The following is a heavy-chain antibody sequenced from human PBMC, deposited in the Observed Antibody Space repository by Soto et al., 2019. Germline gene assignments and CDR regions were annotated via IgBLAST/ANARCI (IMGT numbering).Heavy chain of an antibody. CDR2: ISGSGGST. CDR1: GFTFSSYA. J-gene: IGHJ6*03. V-gene: IGHV3-23*01. D-gene: IGHD3-3*01. CDR3: AKDSASITIFGVVINDYYYMDV. Sequence: GGSLRLSCAASGFTFSSYAMSWVRQAPGKGLEWVSAISGSGGSTYYADSVKGRFTISRDNSKNTLYLQMNSLRAEDTAVYYCAKDSASITIFGVVINDYYYMDVWGKGTTVTVSS.